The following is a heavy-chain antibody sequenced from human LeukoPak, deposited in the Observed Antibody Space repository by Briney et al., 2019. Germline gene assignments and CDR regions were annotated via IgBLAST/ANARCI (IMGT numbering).Heavy chain of an antibody. CDR3: ATYDSWSGYNIAY. J-gene: IGHJ4*02. CDR2: INRDGSEK. V-gene: IGHV3-7*03. CDR1: GFTLSSRW. D-gene: IGHD3-3*01. Sequence: PGGSLRLSCVVSGFTLSSRWMMWVRQAPGKGLEWMTNINRDGSEKNYVDSVKGRFTITRDNAENSLYLQMNSLEVEDTAIYYCATYDSWSGYNIAYWGQGTLVTVSS.